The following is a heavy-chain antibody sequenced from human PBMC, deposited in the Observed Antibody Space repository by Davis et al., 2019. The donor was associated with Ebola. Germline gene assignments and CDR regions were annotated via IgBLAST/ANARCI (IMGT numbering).Heavy chain of an antibody. J-gene: IGHJ6*02. CDR2: IYSGGST. D-gene: IGHD6-6*01. Sequence: PGGSLRLSCAASGFTVSSNYMSWVRQAPGKGLEWVSVIYSGGSTYYADSVKGRFTISRDNSKNTLYLQMNSLKTEDTAVYYCTNLAARGYYGMDVWGQGTTVTVSS. CDR3: TNLAARGYYGMDV. CDR1: GFTVSSNY. V-gene: IGHV3-66*01.